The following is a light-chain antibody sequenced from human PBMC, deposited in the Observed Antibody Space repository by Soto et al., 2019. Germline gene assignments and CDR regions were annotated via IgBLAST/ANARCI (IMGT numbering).Light chain of an antibody. Sequence: QSVLTQPASVSGSPGQSITISCTGTSRDVGGYNYVSWYQQHPDKAPKLIIFEVSNRPSGISSRFSGSKSGNTASLTISGLQAEDEADYYCASYTSSSTSVIFGRGTKVTVL. J-gene: IGLJ2*01. V-gene: IGLV2-14*01. CDR2: EVS. CDR1: SRDVGGYNY. CDR3: ASYTSSSTSVI.